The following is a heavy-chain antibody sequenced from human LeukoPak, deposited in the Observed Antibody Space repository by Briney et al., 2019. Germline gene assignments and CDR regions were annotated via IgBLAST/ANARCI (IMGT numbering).Heavy chain of an antibody. CDR2: IYTSGST. D-gene: IGHD3-9*01. V-gene: IGHV4-4*07. J-gene: IGHJ6*03. CDR1: GGSISGYY. Sequence: PSETLSLTCTVSGGSISGYYWSWIRQPAGKGLEWIGRIYTSGSTNYNPSLKSRVTMSVGTSKNQFSLKLSSVTAADTAVYYCAREYFDWLKGQNDYYMDVWGKGTTVTVSS. CDR3: AREYFDWLKGQNDYYMDV.